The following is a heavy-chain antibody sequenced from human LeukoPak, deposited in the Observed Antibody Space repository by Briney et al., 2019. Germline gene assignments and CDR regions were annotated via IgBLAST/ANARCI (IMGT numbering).Heavy chain of an antibody. CDR3: ARDSPHYGYWYFDL. D-gene: IGHD4-17*01. CDR1: GGSISSSSYY. CDR2: IYYSGTT. V-gene: IGHV4-39*07. Sequence: PSETLSLTCTVSGGSISSSSYYWGWIRQPPGKGLEWIGSIYYSGTTYYNPSLKSRVAISIDTSKNQFSLNLSSVTAADTAVYYCARDSPHYGYWYFDLWGRGTLVTVSS. J-gene: IGHJ2*01.